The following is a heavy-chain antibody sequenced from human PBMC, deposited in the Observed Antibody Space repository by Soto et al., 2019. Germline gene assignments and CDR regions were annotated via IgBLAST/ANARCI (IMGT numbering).Heavy chain of an antibody. CDR3: AKDFAYYDRSVVVGGFDY. CDR1: GFTFSSYA. V-gene: IGHV3-23*01. D-gene: IGHD3-22*01. J-gene: IGHJ4*02. Sequence: EVQLLESGGGLVQPGGSLRLSCAASGFTFSSYAMSWVRQAPGKGLEWVSAISGSGGSTYYADSVKGRFTISRDNSKNTLYLQMNSLRAEDTAVYYCAKDFAYYDRSVVVGGFDYWGQGTLVTVSS. CDR2: ISGSGGST.